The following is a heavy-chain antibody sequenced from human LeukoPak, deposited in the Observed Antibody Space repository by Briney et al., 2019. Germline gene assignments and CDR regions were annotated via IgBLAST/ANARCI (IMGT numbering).Heavy chain of an antibody. D-gene: IGHD1-26*01. CDR2: IYPGDSHA. J-gene: IGHJ4*02. V-gene: IGHV5-51*01. CDR3: ARRRDLYSGSYYPFDY. CDR1: GYSFTNYW. Sequence: GESLKISCKGSGYSFTNYWIGWVRQMPGKGLKWMGIIYPGDSHARYSPSFQGQVTISADKSISTAYLQWSSLKASDTAMYYCARRRDLYSGSYYPFDYWGQGTLVTVSS.